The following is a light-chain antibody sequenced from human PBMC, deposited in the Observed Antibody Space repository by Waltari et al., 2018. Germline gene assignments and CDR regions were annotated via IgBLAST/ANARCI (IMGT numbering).Light chain of an antibody. Sequence: SYELTQPSSVSVSPGQTASITCSGYNLGSKYVSWFQQRPGQSPVLVLYQDSERPSGIPGRFSGSNSGDTATLTISGTQAMDEAEYFCQAWDTSTVVFGGGTELTVL. J-gene: IGLJ3*02. CDR2: QDS. V-gene: IGLV3-1*01. CDR3: QAWDTSTVV. CDR1: NLGSKY.